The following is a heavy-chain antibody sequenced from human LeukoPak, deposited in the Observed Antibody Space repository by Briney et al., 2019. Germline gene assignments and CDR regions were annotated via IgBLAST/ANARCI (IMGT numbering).Heavy chain of an antibody. V-gene: IGHV4-39*01. CDR1: GGSVSIISHF. Sequence: PSETLSLTCTVSGGSVSIISHFWDWVRQPPGKGLEWIVSLSDTGTTYYNPSLESRVTMSVDTSKNQFSLKLSSVTAADTAVYYCARRDHTGRSHAWFDPWGQGTLVTVSS. J-gene: IGHJ5*02. CDR3: ARRDHTGRSHAWFDP. CDR2: LSDTGTT. D-gene: IGHD1-14*01.